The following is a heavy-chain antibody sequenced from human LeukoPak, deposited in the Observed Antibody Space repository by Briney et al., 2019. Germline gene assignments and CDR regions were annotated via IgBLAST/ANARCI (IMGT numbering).Heavy chain of an antibody. CDR2: ITSSGTGT. Sequence: PGGSLRLSCTASGFTLSSSAKYWVRQPPGKGLEFVSLITSSGTGTDYAHSVKGRFTISRDNSKNTLYLQMGSLRADDMAIYYCARIRSGWYFDYWGQGTLVTVSS. V-gene: IGHV3-64*01. CDR1: GFTLSSSA. D-gene: IGHD6-19*01. CDR3: ARIRSGWYFDY. J-gene: IGHJ4*02.